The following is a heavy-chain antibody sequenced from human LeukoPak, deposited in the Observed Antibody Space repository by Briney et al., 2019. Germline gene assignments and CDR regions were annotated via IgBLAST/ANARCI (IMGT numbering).Heavy chain of an antibody. CDR3: TTGAQYDYVWGSYGDR. D-gene: IGHD3-16*01. CDR1: GFTFSNAW. CDR2: IKSKTDGGTT. V-gene: IGHV3-15*01. J-gene: IGHJ4*02. Sequence: GGSLRLSRAASGFTFSNAWMSWVRQAPGKGLEWVGRIKSKTDGGTTDYAAPVKGRFTISRDDSKNTLYLQMNSLKTEDTAVYYCTTGAQYDYVWGSYGDRWGQGTLVTVSS.